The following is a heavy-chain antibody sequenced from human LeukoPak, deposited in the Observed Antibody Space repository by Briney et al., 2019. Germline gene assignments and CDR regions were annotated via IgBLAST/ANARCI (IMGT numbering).Heavy chain of an antibody. D-gene: IGHD3-22*01. J-gene: IGHJ4*02. CDR2: IIGSGDKT. CDR1: GFIFSGYA. CDR3: AKRDVYDTSTYSPLHEE. V-gene: IGHV3-23*01. Sequence: PGGSLRLSCAASGFIFSGYAMSWVRQAPGKGLEWVSGIIGSGDKTYYADSVKGRFTISRDNSRNTLYLQMNSLSGEDTAVYYCAKRDVYDTSTYSPLHEEWGQGTLVTVSS.